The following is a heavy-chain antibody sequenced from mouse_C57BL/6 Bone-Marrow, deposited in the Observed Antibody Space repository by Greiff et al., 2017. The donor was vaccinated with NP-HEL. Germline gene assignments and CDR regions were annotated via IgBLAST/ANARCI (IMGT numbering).Heavy chain of an antibody. CDR1: GYTFTDHT. V-gene: IGHV1-78*01. Sequence: VQLQESDAELVKPGASVKISCKVSGYTFTDHTIHWMKQRPEQGLEWIGYIYPRDGSTKYNEKFKGKATLTADKSSSTAYMQLNSLTSEDSAVYFCARFPCDYYYAMDYWGQGTSVTVSS. CDR2: IYPRDGST. CDR3: ARFPCDYYYAMDY. J-gene: IGHJ4*01. D-gene: IGHD2-4*01.